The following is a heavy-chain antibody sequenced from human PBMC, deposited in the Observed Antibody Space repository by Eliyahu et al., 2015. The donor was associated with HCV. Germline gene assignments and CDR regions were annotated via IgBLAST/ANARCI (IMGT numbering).Heavy chain of an antibody. J-gene: IGHJ6*02. V-gene: IGHV3-30*18. D-gene: IGHD3-16*02. Sequence: QVQLVESGGGVVQPGRSLRLSCAASGFTFSSYGMHWVRQAPGKGLEWVAVISYDGSNKYYADSVKGRFTISRDNSKNTLYLQMNSLRAEDTAVYYCAKDFGTELSFVLDVWGQGTTVTVSS. CDR3: AKDFGTELSFVLDV. CDR1: GFTFSSYG. CDR2: ISYDGSNK.